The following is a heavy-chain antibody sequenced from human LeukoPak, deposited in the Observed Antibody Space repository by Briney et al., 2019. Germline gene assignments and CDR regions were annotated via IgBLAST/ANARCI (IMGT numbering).Heavy chain of an antibody. V-gene: IGHV1-2*02. D-gene: IGHD6-13*01. CDR1: GYTFTGYY. J-gene: IGHJ4*02. CDR3: ARGGGRGEQQLVVVEGATRVDYFDY. CDR2: INPNSGGT. Sequence: ASVKVSCKASGYTFTGYYMHWVRQAPGQGLEWMGWINPNSGGTNYAQKFQGRVTMTRDTSISTAYMELSRLRSDDTAVYYCARGGGRGEQQLVVVEGATRVDYFDYWGQGTLVTVSS.